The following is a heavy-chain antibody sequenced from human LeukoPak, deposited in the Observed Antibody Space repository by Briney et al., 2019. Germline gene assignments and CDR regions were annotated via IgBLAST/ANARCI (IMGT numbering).Heavy chain of an antibody. CDR3: ARIVVVAATSYFDY. J-gene: IGHJ4*02. Sequence: SETLSLTCTVSGGSISSYYWSWIRQPPGKGLEWIGYIYYSGSTNYNPSLKSRVTMSVDTSKNQFSLKLSSVTAADTAVYYCARIVVVAATSYFDYWGQGTLVTVSS. D-gene: IGHD2-15*01. CDR2: IYYSGST. CDR1: GGSISSYY. V-gene: IGHV4-59*12.